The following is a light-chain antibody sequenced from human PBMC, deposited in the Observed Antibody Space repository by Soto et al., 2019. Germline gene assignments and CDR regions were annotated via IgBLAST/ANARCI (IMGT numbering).Light chain of an antibody. J-gene: IGKJ4*01. CDR2: AAS. CDR3: QQSYSTPLA. Sequence: DRVTITCRASQSISSYLNWYQQKPGKAPKLLIYAASSLQSGVPSRFSGSGSGTDFTLTISSLQPEDFAIYYCQQSYSTPLAFGGGTKVEIK. V-gene: IGKV1-39*01. CDR1: QSISSY.